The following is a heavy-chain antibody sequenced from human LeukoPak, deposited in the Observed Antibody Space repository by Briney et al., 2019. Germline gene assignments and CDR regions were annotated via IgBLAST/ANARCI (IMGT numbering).Heavy chain of an antibody. CDR2: IYYSGST. CDR1: GGSISSYY. D-gene: IGHD3-22*01. J-gene: IGHJ3*02. V-gene: IGHV4-59*01. Sequence: SSETLSLTCTVSGGSISSYYWSWIRLPPGKGLEWIGYIYYSGSTNYNPSLKSRVTISVDTSKNQFSLKLSSVTAADTAVYYCARARYYYDSSGFGHPVDAFDIWGKGTMVTVSS. CDR3: ARARYYYDSSGFGHPVDAFDI.